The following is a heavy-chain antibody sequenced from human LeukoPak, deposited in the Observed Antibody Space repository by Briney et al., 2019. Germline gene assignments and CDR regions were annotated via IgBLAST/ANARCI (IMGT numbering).Heavy chain of an antibody. Sequence: PAGSLRLSCAASGFTFSSCEMNWVRQAPGKGLEWVSYISNSGSTIFYADSVRGRFTISRDNAKNSLYLQMNSLRAEDTAVYYCASRIGNYRFDYWGRGTLVTVSS. V-gene: IGHV3-48*03. CDR1: GFTFSSCE. CDR2: ISNSGSTI. J-gene: IGHJ4*02. D-gene: IGHD1-7*01. CDR3: ASRIGNYRFDY.